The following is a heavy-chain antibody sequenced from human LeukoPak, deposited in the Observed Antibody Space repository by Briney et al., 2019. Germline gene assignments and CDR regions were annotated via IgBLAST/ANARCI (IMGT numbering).Heavy chain of an antibody. CDR2: IHHRGAT. D-gene: IGHD3-22*01. V-gene: IGHV4-34*01. CDR3: ARGILGYYYFDL. CDR1: GGSFSGYY. J-gene: IGHJ2*01. Sequence: SETLSLTCVVSGGSFSGYYWSWIRQAPGKGLEWIGEIHHRGATNYKPSLRSRVTISGDTSKNQFSLTLTSVTAADTAAYYCARGILGYYYFDLWGRGTLVTVSS.